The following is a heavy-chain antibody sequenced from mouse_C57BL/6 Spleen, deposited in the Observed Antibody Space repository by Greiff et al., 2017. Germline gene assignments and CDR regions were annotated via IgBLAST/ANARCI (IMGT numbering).Heavy chain of an antibody. CDR2: IDPETGGT. Sequence: QVQLQQSGAELVRPGASVTLSCKASGYTFTNYEMHWVKQTPVHGLEWIGAIDPETGGTTYNQKFKGKAILTADKSSSTAYMELRSLTSEVSAVYYCTTYYGSSYGYFDVWGTGTTVTVSS. CDR1: GYTFTNYE. V-gene: IGHV1-15*01. D-gene: IGHD1-1*01. J-gene: IGHJ1*03. CDR3: TTYYGSSYGYFDV.